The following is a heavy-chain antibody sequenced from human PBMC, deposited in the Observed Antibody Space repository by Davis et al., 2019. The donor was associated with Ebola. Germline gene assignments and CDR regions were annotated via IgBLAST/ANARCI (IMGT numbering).Heavy chain of an antibody. D-gene: IGHD2-15*01. CDR2: IYPGDSDI. Sequence: GESLKISCKGSGYNFASYWIGWLCQMPGQGLECMGIIYPGDSDIRYRPSFQGQVTISAGKSIDTAYLQWNSLKASDTAMYFCERPECSGSSCILDVWGQGTTVTVSS. V-gene: IGHV5-51*01. J-gene: IGHJ6*02. CDR3: ERPECSGSSCILDV. CDR1: GYNFASYW.